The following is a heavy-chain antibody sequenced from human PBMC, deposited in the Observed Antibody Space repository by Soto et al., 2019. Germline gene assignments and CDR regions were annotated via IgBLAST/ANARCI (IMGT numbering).Heavy chain of an antibody. CDR2: ISGSGGST. D-gene: IGHD2-2*01. CDR1: GFTFSSYA. CDR3: AKADIVVVPAASFDY. V-gene: IGHV3-23*01. Sequence: EVQLLESGGGLVQPGGSLRLSCAASGFTFSSYAMSWVRQAPGKGLEWLSAISGSGGSTYYADSVKGRFTISRDNSKNTLYLQVNSLRGEDTAVYYCAKADIVVVPAASFDYWGQGTLVTVSS. J-gene: IGHJ4*02.